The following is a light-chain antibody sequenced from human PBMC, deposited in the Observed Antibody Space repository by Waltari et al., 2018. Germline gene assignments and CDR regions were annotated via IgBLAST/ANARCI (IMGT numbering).Light chain of an antibody. V-gene: IGKV3-11*01. CDR1: QSVTTY. J-gene: IGKJ1*01. CDR3: HQRSLWPWT. CDR2: DAS. Sequence: IVLTQSPATLSLSPGERATLSCRASQSVTTYLAWFHQKPGQAPRLLISDASNRAPGIPARFSGSGSGTDFSLTISSLEPEDFAVYYCHQRSLWPWTFGQGTKVAIK.